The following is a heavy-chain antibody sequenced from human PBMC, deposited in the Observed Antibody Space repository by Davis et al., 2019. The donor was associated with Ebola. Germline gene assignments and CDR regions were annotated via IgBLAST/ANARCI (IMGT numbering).Heavy chain of an antibody. CDR1: GGTFSSYA. J-gene: IGHJ4*02. Sequence: AASVKVSCKASGGTFSSYAISWVRQAPGQGLEWMGRIIPILGIANYAQKFQGRVTITADKSTSTAYMELSSLRAEDTAVYYCAKDVHQFFSGGYYWGQGTLVTVSS. CDR2: IIPILGIA. V-gene: IGHV1-69*04. D-gene: IGHD3-3*01. CDR3: AKDVHQFFSGGYY.